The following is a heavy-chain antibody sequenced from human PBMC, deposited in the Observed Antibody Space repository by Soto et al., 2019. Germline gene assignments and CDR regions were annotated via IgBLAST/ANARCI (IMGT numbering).Heavy chain of an antibody. CDR2: ISNSGGST. CDR3: ARSGWHDAFDI. Sequence: EVQLLESGGGLVQPGGSLRLSCAASGFIFTSYAMSWVRQAPGKGLEWVSGISNSGGSTDYADSVKGRFFISRDNSKNTLYLQMNSLRAEDTAVYYCARSGWHDAFDIWGQGPMVTVSS. CDR1: GFIFTSYA. V-gene: IGHV3-23*01. J-gene: IGHJ3*02. D-gene: IGHD6-19*01.